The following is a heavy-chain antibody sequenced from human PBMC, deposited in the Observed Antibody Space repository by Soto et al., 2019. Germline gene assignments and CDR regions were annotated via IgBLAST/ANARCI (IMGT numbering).Heavy chain of an antibody. Sequence: SVKVSCKASGFTFTSSAMQWVRQARGQRLEWIGWIVVGSGNTNYAQKLQGRVTMTTDTSTSTAYMELRSLRSDDTAVYYCARESFGSSGWVGYFDYWGQGTLVTVSS. CDR2: IVVGSGNT. V-gene: IGHV1-58*02. D-gene: IGHD6-19*01. CDR3: ARESFGSSGWVGYFDY. J-gene: IGHJ4*02. CDR1: GFTFTSSA.